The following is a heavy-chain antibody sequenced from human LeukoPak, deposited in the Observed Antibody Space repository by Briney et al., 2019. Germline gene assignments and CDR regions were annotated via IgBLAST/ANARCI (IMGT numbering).Heavy chain of an antibody. CDR1: GYTLTDYG. Sequence: ASVKLSCKASGYTLTDYGISWVRQAPGQGLEWMGWISGYNSNTNYAQKLQGRVTMTTDTSTSTAYMELRSLRSDDTAVYYCARGAALSSGHGSFDYWGQGTLVTVSS. J-gene: IGHJ4*02. CDR3: ARGAALSSGHGSFDY. V-gene: IGHV1-18*01. D-gene: IGHD3-10*02. CDR2: ISGYNSNT.